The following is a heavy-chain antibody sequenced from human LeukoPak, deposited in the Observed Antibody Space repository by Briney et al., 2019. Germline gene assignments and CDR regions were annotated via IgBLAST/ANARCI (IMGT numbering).Heavy chain of an antibody. J-gene: IGHJ4*02. CDR1: GYSINSGYY. CDR3: AREVPGGTSPIDY. D-gene: IGHD4-23*01. V-gene: IGHV4-38-2*02. CDR2: IYHSGST. Sequence: SETLSLTCAVSGYSINSGYYWGWIRQPPGKGLEWIGSIYHSGSTYYNPSLKSRVTISVDTSKNQFSLKLSSVTAADTAVYYCAREVPGGTSPIDYWGQGTLVTVSS.